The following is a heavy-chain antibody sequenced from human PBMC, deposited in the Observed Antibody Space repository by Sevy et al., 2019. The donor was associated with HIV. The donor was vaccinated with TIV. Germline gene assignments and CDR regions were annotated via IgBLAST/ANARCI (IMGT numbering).Heavy chain of an antibody. Sequence: SETLSLTCTVSGGSISSGGYYWSWIRQHPGKGLEWIGYIYYSGSTYYNPSLKSRVTISVDTSKNQLSLKLSSVTAAETAVYYCAGEGIVYCSGGSCYSTSYFGMDVWGQGTTVTVSS. J-gene: IGHJ6*02. V-gene: IGHV4-31*03. CDR3: AGEGIVYCSGGSCYSTSYFGMDV. CDR1: GGSISSGGYY. D-gene: IGHD2-15*01. CDR2: IYYSGST.